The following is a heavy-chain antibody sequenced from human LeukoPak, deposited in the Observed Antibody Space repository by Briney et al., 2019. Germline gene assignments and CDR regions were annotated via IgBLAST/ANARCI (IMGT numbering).Heavy chain of an antibody. CDR2: VSGSGGST. J-gene: IGHJ4*02. D-gene: IGHD3-22*01. Sequence: PGGSLRLSCAASGFTFSNYAMSWVRQAPGKGLEWVSTVSGSGGSTYYADSVKGRSTISRDNSKNTLYLQMNSLRAEDTAVYYCAKDPDYYDSSGYYDYWGQGTLVTVSS. CDR1: GFTFSNYA. CDR3: AKDPDYYDSSGYYDY. V-gene: IGHV3-23*01.